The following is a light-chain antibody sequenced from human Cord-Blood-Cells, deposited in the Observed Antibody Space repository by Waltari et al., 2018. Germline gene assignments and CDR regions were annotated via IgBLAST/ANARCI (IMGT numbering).Light chain of an antibody. V-gene: IGLV4-60*03. Sequence: QPVLTQSSSASASLGSSVKLTCTLSSGHSSYIIAWHQQQPGKAPRYLMKLEGSVSYNKGSGVPDRFSGSSSGADRYLTISNLQSEDEADYYCETWDSNTHWVFGGGTKLTVL. CDR3: ETWDSNTHWV. J-gene: IGLJ3*02. CDR1: SGHSSYI. CDR2: LEGSVSY.